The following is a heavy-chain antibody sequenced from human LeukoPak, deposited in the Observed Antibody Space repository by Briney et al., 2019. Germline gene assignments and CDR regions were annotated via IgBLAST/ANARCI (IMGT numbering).Heavy chain of an antibody. CDR2: INHSGST. CDR3: ARQSIAAAFGY. V-gene: IGHV4-34*01. J-gene: IGHJ4*02. D-gene: IGHD6-13*01. CDR1: GGSFSGYY. Sequence: SETLSLTCAVYGGSFSGYYWSWIRQPPGKGLEWIGEINHSGSTNYNPSLKSRVTISVDTSKNQFSLKLSSVTAADTAEYYCARQSIAAAFGYWGQGTLVTVSS.